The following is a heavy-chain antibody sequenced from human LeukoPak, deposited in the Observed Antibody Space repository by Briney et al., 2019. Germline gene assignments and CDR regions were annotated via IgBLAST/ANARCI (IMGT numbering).Heavy chain of an antibody. D-gene: IGHD4-17*01. Sequence: GGSLRLSCAASGYTFSSHWMHWVRQAPGKGLVWVSYINNDGSSTTYADSVKGRFTISRDNAQNTVYLQTSSLRAEDTAVYYCARASTTVPNLLDHWGRGTLVTVSS. CDR2: INNDGSST. J-gene: IGHJ4*02. CDR3: ARASTTVPNLLDH. CDR1: GYTFSSHW. V-gene: IGHV3-74*01.